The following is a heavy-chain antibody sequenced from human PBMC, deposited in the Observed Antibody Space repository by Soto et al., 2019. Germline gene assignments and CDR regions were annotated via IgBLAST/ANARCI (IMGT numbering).Heavy chain of an antibody. V-gene: IGHV3-13*05. Sequence: EVQLVESGGGLVQPGGSLRLSCEASGFTFRNYDMHWVRQGTGKGLEWVSGISAAGDPDYADSVEGRFTISRENAQNSFFLQMNSLRVSDTAVYYCARTDRDFYGLDVWGQWTTVIASS. CDR3: ARTDRDFYGLDV. CDR1: GFTFRNYD. CDR2: ISAAGDP. J-gene: IGHJ6*02.